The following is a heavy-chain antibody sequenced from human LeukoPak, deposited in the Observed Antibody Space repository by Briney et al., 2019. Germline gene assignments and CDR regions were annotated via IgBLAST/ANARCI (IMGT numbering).Heavy chain of an antibody. CDR2: IYYSGST. D-gene: IGHD2/OR15-2a*01. CDR3: ASFYEAWFDP. Sequence: SETLSLTCTLSGDSISSYYWSWIRQPPGRGLEWIGYIYYSGSTNYNPSLKSRVTISVDTSKNQFSLKLSSVTAADTAVYYCASFYEAWFDPWGQGTLVTVSS. V-gene: IGHV4-59*01. J-gene: IGHJ5*02. CDR1: GDSISSYY.